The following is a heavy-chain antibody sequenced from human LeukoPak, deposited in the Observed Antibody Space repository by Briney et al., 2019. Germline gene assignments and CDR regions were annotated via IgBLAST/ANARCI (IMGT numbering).Heavy chain of an antibody. CDR3: AREDHAFDI. Sequence: GGSLRLSCAASGFTFSSYAMHWVRQAPGKGLEWVAVISYDGSNKYYADSVKGRFTISRVNSKNTLYLQMDSLRAEDTAVYYCAREDHAFDIWGQGTMVTVSS. V-gene: IGHV3-30*04. CDR2: ISYDGSNK. CDR1: GFTFSSYA. J-gene: IGHJ3*02.